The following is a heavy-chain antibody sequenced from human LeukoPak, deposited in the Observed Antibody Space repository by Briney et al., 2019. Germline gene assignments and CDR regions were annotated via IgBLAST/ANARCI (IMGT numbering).Heavy chain of an antibody. CDR2: IYSGGGT. CDR1: GFIVSNNY. Sequence: GGSLRLSCAASGFIVSNNYKSWVRQAPGKGLEWVSVIYSGGGTFYADSVKGRFTISRDNSKNTLYLQMNSLRAEDTAVYYCARGSGWFYYWGQGTLVTVSS. D-gene: IGHD6-19*01. J-gene: IGHJ4*02. CDR3: ARGSGWFYY. V-gene: IGHV3-53*01.